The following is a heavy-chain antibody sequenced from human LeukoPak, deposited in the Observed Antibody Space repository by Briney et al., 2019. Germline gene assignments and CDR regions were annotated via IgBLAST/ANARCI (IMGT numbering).Heavy chain of an antibody. Sequence: ASVKVSCKASGYTFTNYDINWVRQATGQGLEWMGWMNPNSGGTNFAQKFQGRVTMTRDTSINTVYMELSSLGSDDTAVYYCARESRDTAWSLDLWGQGTLVTVSS. CDR2: MNPNSGGT. CDR3: ARESRDTAWSLDL. V-gene: IGHV1-2*02. D-gene: IGHD1-1*01. CDR1: GYTFTNYD. J-gene: IGHJ4*02.